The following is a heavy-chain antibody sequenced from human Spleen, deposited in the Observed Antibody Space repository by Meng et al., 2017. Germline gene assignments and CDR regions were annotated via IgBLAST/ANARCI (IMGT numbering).Heavy chain of an antibody. CDR3: ARGTPGRSYSDY. V-gene: IGHV1-18*01. CDR1: GYTSASHG. Sequence: QAQLLQAGSEVKKPGAPVWISCKASGYTSASHGISWFRQAPGQGLEWMGWFVSNADTYPAQKFQGRVTMTRDTHTSTDFMELRSLRFDDTAVYYCARGTPGRSYSDYWGQGTLVTVSS. D-gene: IGHD3-10*01. CDR2: FVSNADT. J-gene: IGHJ4*02.